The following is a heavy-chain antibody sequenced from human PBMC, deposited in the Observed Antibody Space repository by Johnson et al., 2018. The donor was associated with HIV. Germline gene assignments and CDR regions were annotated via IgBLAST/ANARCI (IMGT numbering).Heavy chain of an antibody. D-gene: IGHD3-10*01. CDR3: AKQGGSRLHLWVDAFDI. J-gene: IGHJ3*02. CDR1: GFTFSDYY. Sequence: QMLLVESGGGLVKPGGSLRLSCAASGFTFSDYYMTWIRQAPGKGLEWVSYISSSGTTIYYTDSVKGRFTVSRDNAKNSLYLQMNSLRAEDTAVYYCAKQGGSRLHLWVDAFDIWGQGTMVTVSS. V-gene: IGHV3-11*04. CDR2: ISSSGTTI.